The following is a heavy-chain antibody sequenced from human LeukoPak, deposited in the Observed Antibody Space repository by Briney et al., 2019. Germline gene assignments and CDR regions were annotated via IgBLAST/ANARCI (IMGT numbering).Heavy chain of an antibody. J-gene: IGHJ4*02. CDR2: ISGSGGST. D-gene: IGHD1-26*01. CDR1: GFTFSSYA. Sequence: GGSLRLSCAASGFTFSSYAMSWVRQAPGKGLEWVSAISGSGGSTYYADSVKGRFTISGDNSKNTLYLQMNSLRAEDTAVYYCAKRGAEVGATVAPGDYWGQGTLVTVSS. V-gene: IGHV3-23*01. CDR3: AKRGAEVGATVAPGDY.